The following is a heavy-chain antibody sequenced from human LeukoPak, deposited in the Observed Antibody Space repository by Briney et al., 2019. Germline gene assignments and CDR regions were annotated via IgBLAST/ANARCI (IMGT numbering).Heavy chain of an antibody. CDR1: GYIFTNYW. D-gene: IGHD6-25*01. CDR2: IDPGDSST. V-gene: IGHV5-51*01. J-gene: IGHJ4*02. Sequence: GESLKIPCRVSGYIFTNYWIGWVRQMPGKGLEWMGIIDPGDSSTTYSPSFQGQVTISVDNSISTAYLQWSSLKASGTAMYYCSRLLSGRYFDYWGQGTLVTFSS. CDR3: SRLLSGRYFDY.